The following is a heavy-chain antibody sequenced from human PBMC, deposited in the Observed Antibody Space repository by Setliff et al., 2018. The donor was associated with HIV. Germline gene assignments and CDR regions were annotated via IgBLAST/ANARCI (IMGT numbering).Heavy chain of an antibody. D-gene: IGHD6-6*01. Sequence: GGSLRLSCATSGFTFSNYGMHWVRQAPGKGLEWVALIWNDGRNKYYVDPVKGRFTISRDNSKNTLYLQMNSLRAEDTAVYYCAKDRSDLAANLDYYYYFGFDVWGQGTTVTVSS. CDR1: GFTFSNYG. CDR3: AKDRSDLAANLDYYYYFGFDV. J-gene: IGHJ6*02. V-gene: IGHV3-33*06. CDR2: IWNDGRNK.